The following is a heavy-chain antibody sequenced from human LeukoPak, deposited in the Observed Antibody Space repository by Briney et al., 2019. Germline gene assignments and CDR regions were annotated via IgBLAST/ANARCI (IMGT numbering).Heavy chain of an antibody. CDR3: VGATISSAGFSLDF. V-gene: IGHV4-59*11. CDR2: VYYLGST. D-gene: IGHD6-13*01. Sequence: PSETLSLTCTVSGGAIKSHYWTWIRQPPGKGLEWIGYVYYLGSTNYNPSLNSRVTISLDTSKNQFSLRLSSVTAADTALYYCVGATISSAGFSLDFWGQGTLVTVSS. J-gene: IGHJ4*02. CDR1: GGAIKSHY.